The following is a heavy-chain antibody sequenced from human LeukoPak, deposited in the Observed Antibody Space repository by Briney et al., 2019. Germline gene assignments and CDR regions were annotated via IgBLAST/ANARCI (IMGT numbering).Heavy chain of an antibody. CDR3: ARGSPIWFGETNYGMDV. CDR2: IGTAGDT. J-gene: IGHJ6*02. CDR1: GFTFSSYD. Sequence: GGSLRLSCAASGFTFSSYDMHWVRQATGKGLEWVSAIGTAGDTYYPGSVKGRFTISRENAKNSLYLQMNSLRAGDTAVYYCARGSPIWFGETNYGMDVWGQGTTVTVSS. D-gene: IGHD3-10*01. V-gene: IGHV3-13*01.